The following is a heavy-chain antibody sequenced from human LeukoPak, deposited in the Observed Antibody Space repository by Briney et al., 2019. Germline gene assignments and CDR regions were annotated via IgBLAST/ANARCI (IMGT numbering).Heavy chain of an antibody. V-gene: IGHV3-23*01. D-gene: IGHD6-19*01. J-gene: IGHJ5*02. CDR2: ISGSGGST. Sequence: GRSLRLSSAASGFTFSSYAMSWVRQAPGKGLEWVSAISGSGGSTYYSDSVKGRFTISRDNSKNTLYLQMNSLRAEDTAVYYCAKDGLAVASTTWFDPWGQGTLVTVSS. CDR1: GFTFSSYA. CDR3: AKDGLAVASTTWFDP.